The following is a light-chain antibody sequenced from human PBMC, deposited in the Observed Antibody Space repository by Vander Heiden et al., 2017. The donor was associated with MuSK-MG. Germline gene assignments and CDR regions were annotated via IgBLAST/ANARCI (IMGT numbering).Light chain of an antibody. CDR3: QQCYSTPPS. V-gene: IGKV1-39*01. CDR2: AAS. CDR1: QSISSY. J-gene: IGKJ4*01. Sequence: MTQSPSSLSASVGDRVTITCRASQSISSYLNWYQQKPGKAPKLLIYAASSLQSGVPSRFSGSGSGTDFTLTISSLQPEDFATYYCQQCYSTPPSFGGGTKVEIK.